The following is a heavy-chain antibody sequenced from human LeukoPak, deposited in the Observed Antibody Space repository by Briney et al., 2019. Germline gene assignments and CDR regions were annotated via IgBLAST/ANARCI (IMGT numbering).Heavy chain of an antibody. CDR2: ISAYNGNT. V-gene: IGHV1-18*01. J-gene: IGHJ6*02. CDR3: ARDIGCGGDCNYYYYYGMDV. D-gene: IGHD2-21*02. CDR1: GYTFTSYG. Sequence: ASVKVSCKASGYTFTSYGISWVRQAPGQGLEWMGWISAYNGNTNYAQKLQGRVTMTTDTSTSTAYMELRSLRSDDTAVYYCARDIGCGGDCNYYYYYGMDVWGQGTTVTVSS.